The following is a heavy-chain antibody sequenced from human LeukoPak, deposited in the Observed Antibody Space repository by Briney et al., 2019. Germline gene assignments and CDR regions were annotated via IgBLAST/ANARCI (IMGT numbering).Heavy chain of an antibody. V-gene: IGHV3-7*03. Sequence: GGSLRLSCAASGFTFSSYWMSWVRQAPGKGLEWVANIKQDGSEKYYVDSVKGRFTISRDNAKNSLYLQMNSLRAEDTAVCYCARGIVVVPAALFDPWGQGTLVTVSS. CDR3: ARGIVVVPAALFDP. J-gene: IGHJ5*02. D-gene: IGHD2-2*01. CDR2: IKQDGSEK. CDR1: GFTFSSYW.